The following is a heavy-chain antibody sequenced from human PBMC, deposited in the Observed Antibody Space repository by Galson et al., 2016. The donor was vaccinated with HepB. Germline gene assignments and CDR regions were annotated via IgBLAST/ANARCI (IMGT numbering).Heavy chain of an antibody. CDR1: GYTFTGYY. Sequence: SVKVSCKASGYTFTGYYIHWVRQAPGQGLEWLAWIKPDTGATDYAQKFQGRFTMTRDTSVNTAYLEITSLMSDDTAVYLCARSSNPNGMDLWGKGTSVAVSP. V-gene: IGHV1-2*02. CDR3: ARSSNPNGMDL. CDR2: IKPDTGAT. J-gene: IGHJ6*04.